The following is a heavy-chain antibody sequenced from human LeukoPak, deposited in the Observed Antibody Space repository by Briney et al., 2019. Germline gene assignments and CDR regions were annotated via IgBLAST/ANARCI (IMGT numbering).Heavy chain of an antibody. Sequence: GASLRLSCAASGFTFSSYAMSWVRQAPGKGLEWVSAISGSGGSTYYADSVKGRFTISRDNSKNTLYLQMNSLRAEDTAVYYCAKASSSWFDYYYCMDVWGQGTTVTVSS. D-gene: IGHD6-13*01. CDR1: GFTFSSYA. CDR3: AKASSSWFDYYYCMDV. J-gene: IGHJ6*02. V-gene: IGHV3-23*01. CDR2: ISGSGGST.